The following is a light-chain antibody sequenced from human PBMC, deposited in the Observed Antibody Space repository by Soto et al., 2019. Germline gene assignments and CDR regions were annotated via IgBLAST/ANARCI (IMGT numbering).Light chain of an antibody. CDR2: EVR. CDR3: SSYTSKSSLT. V-gene: IGLV2-14*01. Sequence: QSVLTQPASVSGSPGQSITISCAGTMRDVGAYNLVSWYQQHPGRAPQLIIYEVRNRPSGISFRFSGSKSGNTASLTISGLQAEDEADYYCSSYTSKSSLTFGGGTKVTVL. CDR1: MRDVGAYNL. J-gene: IGLJ2*01.